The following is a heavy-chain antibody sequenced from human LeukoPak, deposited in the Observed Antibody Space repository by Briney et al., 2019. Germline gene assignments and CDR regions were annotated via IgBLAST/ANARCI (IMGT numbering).Heavy chain of an antibody. CDR2: IDPSDSYT. J-gene: IGHJ6*04. CDR1: GYSFTSCW. D-gene: IGHD6-19*01. CDR3: VRGHQSSGWYGGMDV. Sequence: GESLKISCKGSGYSFTSCWISWVRQMPGKGLEWMGRIDPSDSYTNYSPSFQGHVTISADKSISTAYLQWSSLKASDTAMYYCVRGHQSSGWYGGMDVWGKGTTVTVSS. V-gene: IGHV5-10-1*01.